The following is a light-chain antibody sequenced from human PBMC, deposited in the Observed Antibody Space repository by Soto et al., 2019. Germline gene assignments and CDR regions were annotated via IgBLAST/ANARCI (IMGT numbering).Light chain of an antibody. V-gene: IGKV1-5*01. J-gene: IGKJ1*01. Sequence: DIQMTQSPSTLSASVGDRVTISCRASQSISSWLAWYQQKPGKAPNLLIYDASSLQSGVPSRFSGIGSGTEFTLTISXLQPDDFATYYCQQYSSHWTFGQGTKVDTK. CDR2: DAS. CDR1: QSISSW. CDR3: QQYSSHWT.